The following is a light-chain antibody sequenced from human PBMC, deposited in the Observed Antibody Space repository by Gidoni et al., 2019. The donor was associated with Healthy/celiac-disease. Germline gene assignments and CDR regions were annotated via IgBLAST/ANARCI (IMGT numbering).Light chain of an antibody. Sequence: EIVMTQSPATLSVSPGERATLSCRPSQSVSSNLAWYQQKPGQAPRLLIYGASTRATGIPARFSGSGSGTEFTLTISSLQSEDFAVYYCQQYNNWPSCSFGQGTKLEIK. CDR2: GAS. J-gene: IGKJ2*04. CDR3: QQYNNWPSCS. CDR1: QSVSSN. V-gene: IGKV3-15*01.